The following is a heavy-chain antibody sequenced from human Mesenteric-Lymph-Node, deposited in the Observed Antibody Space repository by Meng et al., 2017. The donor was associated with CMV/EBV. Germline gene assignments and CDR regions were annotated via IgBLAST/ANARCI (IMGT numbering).Heavy chain of an antibody. CDR3: VRDEWGDS. Sequence: GGSLRLSCVASGFTFSHYWMTWVRQAPGKGLEWVANIKEDGSDTVYVDSVKGRFTISRDNAKNSVYLQMDSLRVEDTAIYYCVRDEWGDSWGQGTLVTVSS. CDR2: IKEDGSDT. V-gene: IGHV3-7*01. D-gene: IGHD3-16*01. J-gene: IGHJ5*01. CDR1: GFTFSHYW.